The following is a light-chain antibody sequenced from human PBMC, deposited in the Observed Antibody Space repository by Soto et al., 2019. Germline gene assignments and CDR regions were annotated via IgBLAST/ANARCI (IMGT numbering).Light chain of an antibody. V-gene: IGLV2-14*03. J-gene: IGLJ2*01. Sequence: QSVLTQPASVSGSPGQSITISCTGSSSDVGGYNYVSWYQHHPGKAPKLMIYDVSNRPSGVSNRFSGSNSGNTASLTISGLQAEDEAVYYCSSYTSSSTVVFGGGTKLTVL. CDR1: SSDVGGYNY. CDR2: DVS. CDR3: SSYTSSSTVV.